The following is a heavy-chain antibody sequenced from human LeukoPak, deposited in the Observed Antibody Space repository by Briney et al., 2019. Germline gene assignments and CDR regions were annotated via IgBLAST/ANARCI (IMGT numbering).Heavy chain of an antibody. CDR1: GFTFSSYA. D-gene: IGHD6-13*01. Sequence: GSLRLSCAASGFTFSSYAMSWVRQAPGKGLVWVSSIGGSGGSTYYADSVKGRFTISRDNSKNTLYLQMNSLRAEDTAVYYCAKVETAAAATLRGFDYWGQGTLVTVSS. J-gene: IGHJ4*02. CDR2: IGGSGGST. V-gene: IGHV3-23*01. CDR3: AKVETAAAATLRGFDY.